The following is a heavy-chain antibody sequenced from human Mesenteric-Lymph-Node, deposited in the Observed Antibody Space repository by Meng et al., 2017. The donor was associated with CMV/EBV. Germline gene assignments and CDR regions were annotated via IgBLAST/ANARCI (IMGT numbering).Heavy chain of an antibody. J-gene: IGHJ4*02. CDR2: TYSRSESYN. Sequence: PQLGPGLEKLSQTLSVNCNISGAMISSNNVAWNWIRHSPSRGLEWLGRTYSRSESYNDYAVSVKSRISVNLDTSKNQLSLHLNFVTPEDTAGYYCAYFGDLPPLWWGQGTLVTVSS. V-gene: IGHV6-1*01. D-gene: IGHD3-16*01. CDR1: GAMISSNNVA. CDR3: AYFGDLPPLW.